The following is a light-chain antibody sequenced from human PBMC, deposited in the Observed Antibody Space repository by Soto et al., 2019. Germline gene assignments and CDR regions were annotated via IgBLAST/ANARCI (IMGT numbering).Light chain of an antibody. CDR3: SSYTNNNTVV. CDR1: SSDVGGYEY. CDR2: NVS. Sequence: QSVLTQVASVSGSPGQSITISCTGTSSDVGGYEYVSWYQQHPGKAPKLIIYNVSYRPSGVSDRFSGSKSRNTASLTISGLQAEDEANYYCSSYTNNNTVVFGGGTKLTVL. V-gene: IGLV2-14*03. J-gene: IGLJ2*01.